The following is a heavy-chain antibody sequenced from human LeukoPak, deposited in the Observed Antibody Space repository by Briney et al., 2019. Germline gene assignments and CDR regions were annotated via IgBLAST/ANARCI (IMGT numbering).Heavy chain of an antibody. J-gene: IGHJ4*02. V-gene: IGHV1-69*05. CDR1: GGTFSSYA. Sequence: ASVKVSCKASGGTFSSYAISWVRQAPGQGLEWMGRIIPIFGTANYAQKFQGRVTITTDESTSTAYMELSSLRSEDTAVYYCARVQRDGYYVYYWGQGTLVTVSS. CDR3: ARVQRDGYYVYY. D-gene: IGHD5-18*01. CDR2: IIPIFGTA.